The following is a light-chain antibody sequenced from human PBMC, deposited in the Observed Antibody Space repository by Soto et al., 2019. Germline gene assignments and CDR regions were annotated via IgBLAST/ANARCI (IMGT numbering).Light chain of an antibody. CDR1: QTITTY. Sequence: DIQMTQSPSSLSASVGDRVTITCRASQTITTYVTWYQQKPGKAPKLLIYAATNLQSGVPSRFSASGSGTDFTLTISSLQPDDFATYYCQHYNSYSEAFGQGTKVDIK. V-gene: IGKV1-16*01. CDR3: QHYNSYSEA. J-gene: IGKJ1*01. CDR2: AAT.